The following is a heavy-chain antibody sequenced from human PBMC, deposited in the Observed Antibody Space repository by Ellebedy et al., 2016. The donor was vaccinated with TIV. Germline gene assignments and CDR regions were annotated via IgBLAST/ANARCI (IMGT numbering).Heavy chain of an antibody. V-gene: IGHV1-2*02. CDR1: GYIFTAYY. J-gene: IGHJ6*02. CDR3: ARVRRGSSGMDV. Sequence: ASVKVSCKTSGYIFTAYYIHWVRQAPGQGLEWMGWINPDSGGTNFAQKFHGRVTMTRDTSVNTAYMELSRLESDDTALYYCARVRRGSSGMDVWGQGTTVTVSS. D-gene: IGHD3-22*01. CDR2: INPDSGGT.